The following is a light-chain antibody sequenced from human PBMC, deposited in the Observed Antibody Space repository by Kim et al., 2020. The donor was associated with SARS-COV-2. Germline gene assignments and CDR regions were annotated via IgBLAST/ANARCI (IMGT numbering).Light chain of an antibody. V-gene: IGKV1-39*02. Sequence: ASVGDRVTITCRASQNIRTYLNWYQQKAGKAPKLLIYDASSLQSGVPSRFSGSGSGTYFTLTISRLEPGDFAVYYCQQYGDPARTFGQGTKVDIK. CDR1: QNIRTY. J-gene: IGKJ1*01. CDR2: DAS. CDR3: QQYGDPART.